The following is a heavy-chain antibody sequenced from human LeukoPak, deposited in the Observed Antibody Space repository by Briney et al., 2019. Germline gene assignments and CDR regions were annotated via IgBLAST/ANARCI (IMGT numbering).Heavy chain of an antibody. J-gene: IGHJ3*02. CDR3: ARGRGIVVVPAAMFRWTDAFDI. CDR2: INHSGST. Sequence: SETLSLTCTVSGGSISSYYWSWIRQPPGKGLEWIGEINHSGSTNYNPSLKSRVTISVDTSKNQFSLKLSSVTAADTAVYYCARGRGIVVVPAAMFRWTDAFDIWGQGTMVTVSS. V-gene: IGHV4-34*01. D-gene: IGHD2-2*01. CDR1: GGSISSYY.